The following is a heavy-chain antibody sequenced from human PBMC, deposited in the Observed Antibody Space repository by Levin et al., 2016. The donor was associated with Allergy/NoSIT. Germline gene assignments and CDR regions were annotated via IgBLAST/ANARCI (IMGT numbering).Heavy chain of an antibody. Sequence: SETLSLTCTVSGGSISSYYWSWIRQPPGKGLEWIGYIYYSGSTNYNPSLKSRVTISVDTSKNQFSLDLSSVTAADTAVYYCARHLGTLTYVWWYWGRGTLVTVSS. CDR3: ARHLGTLTYVWWY. CDR2: IYYSGST. V-gene: IGHV4-59*08. D-gene: IGHD2-15*01. J-gene: IGHJ4*02. CDR1: GGSISSYY.